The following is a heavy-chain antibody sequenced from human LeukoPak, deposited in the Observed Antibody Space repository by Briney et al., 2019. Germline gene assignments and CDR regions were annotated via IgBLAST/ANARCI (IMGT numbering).Heavy chain of an antibody. D-gene: IGHD3-10*01. CDR1: GFTFSSYS. CDR2: ISSSSSTI. CDR3: AKQPLVWFGELPYYFDY. V-gene: IGHV3-48*04. Sequence: GGSLRLSCAASGFTFSSYSMNWVRQAPGKGLEWVSYISSSSSTIYYADSVKGRFTISRDNAKNSLYLQMNSLRAEDTAVYYCAKQPLVWFGELPYYFDYWGQGTLVTVSS. J-gene: IGHJ4*02.